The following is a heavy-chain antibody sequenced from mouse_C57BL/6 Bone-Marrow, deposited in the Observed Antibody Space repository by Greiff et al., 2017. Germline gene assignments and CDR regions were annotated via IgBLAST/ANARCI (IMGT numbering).Heavy chain of an antibody. D-gene: IGHD2-1*01. J-gene: IGHJ3*01. CDR2: IYPSDSET. Sequence: QVQLQQPGAELVMPGSSVKLSCKASGYTFTSYWMDWVKQRPVQGLEWIGNIYPSDSETHYNQKFKDKATLTVDKSSSTAYMQLSSLTSEDSAVYYCARGGKKLPWFAYWGQGTLVTVSA. CDR3: ARGGKKLPWFAY. CDR1: GYTFTSYW. V-gene: IGHV1-61*01.